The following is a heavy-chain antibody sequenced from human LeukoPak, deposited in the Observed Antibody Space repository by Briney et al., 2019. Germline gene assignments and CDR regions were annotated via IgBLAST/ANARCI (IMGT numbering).Heavy chain of an antibody. CDR2: ISWNSGSI. D-gene: IGHD3-22*01. Sequence: GGSLRLSCAASGFTFDDYAMHWVRQAPGKGLEWVSGISWNSGSIGYADSVKGRFTISRDNAKNSLYLQMNSLRAEDTALYYCAKSLLYYYDSSGYSDAFDIWGQGTMVTVS. CDR3: AKSLLYYYDSSGYSDAFDI. V-gene: IGHV3-9*01. CDR1: GFTFDDYA. J-gene: IGHJ3*02.